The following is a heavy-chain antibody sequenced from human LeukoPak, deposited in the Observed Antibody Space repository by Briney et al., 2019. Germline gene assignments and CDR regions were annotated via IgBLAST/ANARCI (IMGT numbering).Heavy chain of an antibody. J-gene: IGHJ4*02. V-gene: IGHV1-69*01. CDR3: ARRPFIAAAGDDLNYFDY. CDR1: GGTFSSYA. Sequence: SVKVSCKASGGTFSSYAISWVRQAPGQGLEWMGGIIPIFGTANYAQKFQGRVTITADESTSTAYMELSSLRSEDTAVYYCARRPFIAAAGDDLNYFDYWGQGTLVTVSS. D-gene: IGHD6-13*01. CDR2: IIPIFGTA.